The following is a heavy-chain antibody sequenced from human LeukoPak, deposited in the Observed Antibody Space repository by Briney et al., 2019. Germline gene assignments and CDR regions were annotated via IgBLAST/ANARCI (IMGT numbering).Heavy chain of an antibody. Sequence: QPGGSLRLSCAASGFTFSNYWMSWVRQAPGKGLVWVSRINSDGSSRHYADSVKGRFTIPRDNAKNTLHLQMTSLRAEDTAVYYCARGGPDSSDYSALFDYWGRGILVTVSS. J-gene: IGHJ4*02. CDR1: GFTFSNYW. CDR2: INSDGSSR. D-gene: IGHD3-22*01. CDR3: ARGGPDSSDYSALFDY. V-gene: IGHV3-74*01.